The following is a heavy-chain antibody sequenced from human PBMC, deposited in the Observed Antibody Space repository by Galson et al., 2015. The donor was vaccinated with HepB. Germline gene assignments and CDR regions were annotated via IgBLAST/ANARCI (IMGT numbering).Heavy chain of an antibody. D-gene: IGHD6-19*01. V-gene: IGHV4-34*01. Sequence: SETLSLTCAVYGGSFSGYYWSWIRQPPGKGLEWIGEINHSGSTNYNPSLKSRVTISVDTSKNQFFLKLSSVTAADTAVYYCAGSSGWYGTVGNWGQGTLVTVSS. CDR1: GGSFSGYY. CDR3: AGSSGWYGTVGN. CDR2: INHSGST. J-gene: IGHJ4*02.